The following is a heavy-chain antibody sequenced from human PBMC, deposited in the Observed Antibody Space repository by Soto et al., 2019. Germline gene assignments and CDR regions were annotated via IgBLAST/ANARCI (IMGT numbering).Heavy chain of an antibody. CDR2: ISAYNGNT. J-gene: IGHJ5*02. D-gene: IGHD1-7*01. V-gene: IGHV1-18*04. CDR1: GYTFTSYG. Sequence: ASVKVSCKASGYTFTSYGISWVRQAPGQGLEWMGWISAYNGNTNYAQKLQGRVTMTTDTSTSTAYMELRSLRSDDTAVYYCARDMSNWNYPRFEPWGQGTLVTVSS. CDR3: ARDMSNWNYPRFEP.